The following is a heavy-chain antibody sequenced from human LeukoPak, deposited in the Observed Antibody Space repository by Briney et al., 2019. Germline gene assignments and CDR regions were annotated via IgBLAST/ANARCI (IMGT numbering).Heavy chain of an antibody. CDR2: IYSGGST. D-gene: IGHD6-6*01. CDR3: ARSKSIDYYYGMDV. J-gene: IGHJ6*02. V-gene: IGHV3-53*01. CDR1: GFTLSSNY. Sequence: GGSLRLSCAASGFTLSSNYMRWVRQAPGKGLEWVSVIYSGGSTYCADPVKGRFTISRDNSKNTLYLQMNSLRAEDTAVYYCARSKSIDYYYGMDVWGQGTTVTVSS.